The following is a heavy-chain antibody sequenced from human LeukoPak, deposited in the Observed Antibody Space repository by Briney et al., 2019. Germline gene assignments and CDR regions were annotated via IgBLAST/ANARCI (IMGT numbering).Heavy chain of an antibody. CDR1: GFTVSSSP. D-gene: IGHD1-26*01. V-gene: IGHV3-53*04. Sequence: GGSLRLSCAASGFTVSSSPINWVRQAPGRGLEWVSVIYSGGNTFYADSVKGRFTVSRHNSENTLYLQMNSLSADDTAVYYCVRLMGSGWFDPWGQGTLVTVFS. CDR3: VRLMGSGWFDP. CDR2: IYSGGNT. J-gene: IGHJ5*02.